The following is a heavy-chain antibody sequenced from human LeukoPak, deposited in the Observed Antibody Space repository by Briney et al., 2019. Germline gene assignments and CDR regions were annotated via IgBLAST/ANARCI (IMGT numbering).Heavy chain of an antibody. D-gene: IGHD3-10*01. V-gene: IGHV4-61*02. Sequence: SQTLSLTCTVSGGSISSGSYYWSWIRQPAGKGLEWIGRIYTSGSTNYNPSLKSRVTISVDTSKNQFSLKLSSVTAADTAVYYCARNRYYYGSGSYGVPNWFDPWGQGTLVIVSS. CDR3: ARNRYYYGSGSYGVPNWFDP. CDR1: GGSISSGSYY. CDR2: IYTSGST. J-gene: IGHJ5*02.